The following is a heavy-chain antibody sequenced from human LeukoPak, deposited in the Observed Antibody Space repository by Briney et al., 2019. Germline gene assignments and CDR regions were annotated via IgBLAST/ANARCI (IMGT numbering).Heavy chain of an antibody. CDR2: IYPGDSDT. Sequence: GESLKISCKGSGYSFSSYWIGWVRQMPGKGLEWMGIIYPGDSDTRDSPSFQGQVTISADKSVSTPYLQWSNLKASDTAMYYCARVARDGATTFVYWGQGTLVTVSS. D-gene: IGHD1-26*01. CDR1: GYSFSSYW. J-gene: IGHJ4*02. V-gene: IGHV5-51*01. CDR3: ARVARDGATTFVY.